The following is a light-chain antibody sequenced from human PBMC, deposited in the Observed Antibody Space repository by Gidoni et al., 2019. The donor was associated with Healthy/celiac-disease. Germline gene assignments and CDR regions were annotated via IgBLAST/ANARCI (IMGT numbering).Light chain of an antibody. V-gene: IGLV1-40*01. Sequence: QSVLTQPPPVSGAPVQPVTISCTGSSSNIGAGYGVHWYQQLPGRAPKLLSYTNSNRPSGVPDRCAGSKSGTSASLAITGLEDEDEADYYCQYYDSSLSGSVFGGGTKLTVL. J-gene: IGLJ3*02. CDR1: SSNIGAGYG. CDR2: TNS. CDR3: QYYDSSLSGSV.